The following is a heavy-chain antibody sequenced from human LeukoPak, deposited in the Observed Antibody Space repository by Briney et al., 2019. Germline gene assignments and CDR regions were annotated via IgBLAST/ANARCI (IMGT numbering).Heavy chain of an antibody. J-gene: IGHJ4*02. CDR1: GGSISSYY. D-gene: IGHD3-3*01. CDR3: ARGLRFLEWLTQDY. V-gene: IGHV4-59*01. CDR2: IYYSGST. Sequence: PSETLSLTCTVSGGSISSYYWSWIRQPPGKGLEWIGYIYYSGSTNYNPSLKSRVTISVDTSKNQFSLNLSSVTAADTAVYYCARGLRFLEWLTQDYWGQGTLVTVSS.